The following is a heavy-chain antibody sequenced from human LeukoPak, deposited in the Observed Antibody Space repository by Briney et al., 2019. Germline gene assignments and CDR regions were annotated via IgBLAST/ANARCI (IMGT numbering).Heavy chain of an antibody. Sequence: PGGSLRLSCAASGFTFSSYAMSWVRQAPGKGLEWVSAISGSGGSTYYADSVKGRFTISRDNSKNTLYLQMNSLRAEDTAVYYCARGNSSGWYRPYYYYYYGMDVWGQGTTVTVSS. CDR3: ARGNSSGWYRPYYYYYYGMDV. D-gene: IGHD6-19*01. CDR2: ISGSGGST. J-gene: IGHJ6*02. V-gene: IGHV3-23*01. CDR1: GFTFSSYA.